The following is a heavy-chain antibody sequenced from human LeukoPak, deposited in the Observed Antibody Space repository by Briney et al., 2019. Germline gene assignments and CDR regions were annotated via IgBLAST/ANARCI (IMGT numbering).Heavy chain of an antibody. CDR1: GFTFSSYE. V-gene: IGHV3-48*03. J-gene: IGHJ4*02. CDR2: ISSSGSTI. D-gene: IGHD2-15*01. Sequence: SGGSLRLSCAASGFTFSSYEMNWVRQAPGKGLEWVSYISSSGSTICYADSVKGRFTISRDNYGHILYLQLNSLRAEDTAIYYCAIDEKDGPLWYWGQGILVFVSS. CDR3: AIDEKDGPLWY.